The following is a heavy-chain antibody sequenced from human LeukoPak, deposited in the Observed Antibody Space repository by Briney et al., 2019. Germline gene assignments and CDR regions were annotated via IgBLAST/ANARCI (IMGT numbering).Heavy chain of an antibody. V-gene: IGHV1-2*02. J-gene: IGHJ6*02. CDR2: INPNSGGT. CDR1: GYTFTSYD. CDR3: AREEIGATAGSSMDV. D-gene: IGHD6-13*01. Sequence: ASVKVSCKASGYTFTSYDINWVRQVPGQGLEWMGWINPNSGGTKYAQNFQDRVTMTSDTSISTAYMELIRLTSDDTAVYYCAREEIGATAGSSMDVWGRGTTVTVSS.